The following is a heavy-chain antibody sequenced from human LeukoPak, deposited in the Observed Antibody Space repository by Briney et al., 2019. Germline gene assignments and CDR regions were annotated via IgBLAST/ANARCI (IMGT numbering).Heavy chain of an antibody. CDR1: GFTFSSYE. CDR2: ISSSGSTI. V-gene: IGHV3-48*03. CDR3: ARNSYYMCEGDAFDI. J-gene: IGHJ3*02. D-gene: IGHD3-10*01. Sequence: GGSLRLSCAASGFTFSSYEMNWVRQAPGKGLEWVSYISSSGSTISYADSVKGRLTISRDNAWNSLYLQMNSLRAEDTAVYYCARNSYYMCEGDAFDIWGQGTMVTVSS.